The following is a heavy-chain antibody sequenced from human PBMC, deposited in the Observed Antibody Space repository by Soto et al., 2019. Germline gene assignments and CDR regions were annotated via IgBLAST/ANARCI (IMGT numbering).Heavy chain of an antibody. V-gene: IGHV3-33*01. CDR3: ARDHGPAGLRLGEFSA. J-gene: IGHJ5*02. Sequence: QVQLVESGGGVVQPGRSLRLSCAASGFTFSSYGMHWVRQAPGKGLEWVAVIWYDGSNKYYADSVKGRFTISRDNSKNTLYLQMNSLRAEDTAVYYCARDHGPAGLRLGEFSAWGQGTLVTVSS. D-gene: IGHD3-16*02. CDR1: GFTFSSYG. CDR2: IWYDGSNK.